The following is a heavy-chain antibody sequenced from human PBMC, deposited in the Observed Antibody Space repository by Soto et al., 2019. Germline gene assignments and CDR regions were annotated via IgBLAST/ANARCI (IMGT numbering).Heavy chain of an antibody. V-gene: IGHV3-30*03. CDR1: GFTFSSYG. Sequence: GGSLRLSCAASGFTFSSYGIHWVRQAPGKGLEWVAVISYDGSNKYYADSVKGRFTISRDNAKNSLYLQMNSLRAEDTAVYYCARDQLYYNDISGRPLNAFDVWGQGTMVTVSS. CDR2: ISYDGSNK. J-gene: IGHJ3*01. D-gene: IGHD3-22*01. CDR3: ARDQLYYNDISGRPLNAFDV.